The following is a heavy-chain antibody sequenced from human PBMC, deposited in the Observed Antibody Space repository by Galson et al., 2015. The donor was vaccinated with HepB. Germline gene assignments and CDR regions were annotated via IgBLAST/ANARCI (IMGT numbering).Heavy chain of an antibody. CDR1: GYTFTSYA. D-gene: IGHD3-22*01. Sequence: SVKVSCKASGYTFTSYAMHWVRQAPGQRLEWMGWINAGNGNTKYSQKFQGRVTITRDTSASTAYMELSSLRSEDTAVYYCARDVYYYDSSGYSHAFDIWGQGTMVTVSS. CDR2: INAGNGNT. V-gene: IGHV1-3*01. CDR3: ARDVYYYDSSGYSHAFDI. J-gene: IGHJ3*02.